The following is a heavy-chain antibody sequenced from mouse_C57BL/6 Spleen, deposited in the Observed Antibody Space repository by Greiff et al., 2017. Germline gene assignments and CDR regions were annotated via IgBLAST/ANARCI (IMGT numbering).Heavy chain of an antibody. J-gene: IGHJ3*01. CDR3: ARSYDYDVRFAY. D-gene: IGHD2-4*01. CDR2: IDPSDSYT. CDR1: GYTFTSYW. V-gene: IGHV1-69*01. Sequence: QVQLQQPGAELVMPGASVKLSCKASGYTFTSYWMHWVKQRPGQGLEWIGEIDPSDSYTNYNQKFKGKSTLTVDKSSSTAYMQLSSLTSEDSAVYYCARSYDYDVRFAYWGQGTLVTVSA.